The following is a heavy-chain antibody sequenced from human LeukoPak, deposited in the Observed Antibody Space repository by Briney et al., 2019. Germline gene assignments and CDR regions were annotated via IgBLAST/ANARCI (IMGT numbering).Heavy chain of an antibody. CDR1: GGSISSYY. Sequence: SETLSLTCTVPGGSISSYYWSWIRQPPGKGLEWIGYIYHSGSTDYNPSLKSRVTISVDTSKNQFSLKLRPVTAADTAVYYCARFLGSGIRYFDYWGQGTLVTVSS. V-gene: IGHV4-59*01. J-gene: IGHJ4*02. D-gene: IGHD3-16*01. CDR3: ARFLGSGIRYFDY. CDR2: IYHSGST.